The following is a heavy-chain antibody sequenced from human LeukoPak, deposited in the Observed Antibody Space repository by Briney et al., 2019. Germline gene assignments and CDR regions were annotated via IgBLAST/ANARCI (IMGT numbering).Heavy chain of an antibody. CDR1: GFTFSGSA. J-gene: IGHJ4*02. Sequence: GGSLRLSCAASGFTFSGSAMHWVRQASGKGLEWVGRIRNKAKSYATAYAASVKGRFTISRDDSKNTAYLQMNSLRAEDTAVYYCAKVPSPIVVVPAEKQDPYYWGQGTLVTVSS. V-gene: IGHV3-73*01. CDR2: IRNKAKSYAT. D-gene: IGHD2-2*01. CDR3: AKVPSPIVVVPAEKQDPYY.